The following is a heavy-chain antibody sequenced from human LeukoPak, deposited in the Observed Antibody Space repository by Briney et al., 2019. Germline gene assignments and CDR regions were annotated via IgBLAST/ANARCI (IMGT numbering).Heavy chain of an antibody. CDR3: AKDIKLERLHWFDP. CDR2: IYYSGST. V-gene: IGHV4-39*07. J-gene: IGHJ5*02. CDR1: GGSISSSSYY. D-gene: IGHD1-1*01. Sequence: SETLSLTCTVSGGSISSSSYYWGWIRQPPGKGLEWIGSIYYSGSTYYNPSLKSRVTISVDTSKNQFSLKLSSVTAADTAVYYCAKDIKLERLHWFDPWGQGTLVTVSS.